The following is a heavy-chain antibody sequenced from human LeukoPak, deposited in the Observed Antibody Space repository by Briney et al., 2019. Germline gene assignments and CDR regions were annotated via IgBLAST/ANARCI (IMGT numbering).Heavy chain of an antibody. D-gene: IGHD7-27*01. CDR2: INGDGSTT. CDR1: GFTFSGYW. Sequence: GGSLRLSCEASGFTFSGYWMYCVRQAPGKGLMWVSSINGDGSTTRYADSVKGRFTVSRDNTKKTLYLQMNSLRAEDTAVYHCERDPRNLGIEPWGEGTLVTVSS. V-gene: IGHV3-74*01. J-gene: IGHJ5*02. CDR3: ERDPRNLGIEP.